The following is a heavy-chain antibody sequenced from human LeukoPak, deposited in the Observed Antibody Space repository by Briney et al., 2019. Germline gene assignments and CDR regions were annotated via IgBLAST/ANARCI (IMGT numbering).Heavy chain of an antibody. CDR2: ISSSSNYI. J-gene: IGHJ4*02. Sequence: GGSLRLSCAASGFTFSSSGMNWVRQAPGKGLEWVSCISSSSNYIYYADSVKGRFTISRDNAKNSLYLQMNSLRAEDTAVYYCARGGPRDGYDYWGQGTLVTVSS. CDR1: GFTFSSSG. D-gene: IGHD5-18*01. V-gene: IGHV3-21*01. CDR3: ARGGPRDGYDY.